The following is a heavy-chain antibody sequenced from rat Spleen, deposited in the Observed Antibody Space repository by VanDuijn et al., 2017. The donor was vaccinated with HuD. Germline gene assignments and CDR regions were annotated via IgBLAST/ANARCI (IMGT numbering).Heavy chain of an antibody. CDR2: ISTSGGTT. J-gene: IGHJ4*01. D-gene: IGHD4-3*01. Sequence: EVELVESGGGLVQPGRSMKLSCAASGFTFSNYGMAWVRQAPTKGLEWVASISTSGGTTYYRESVRGRFTISRDNAKSTLYLQMDSLRSEDTATYYCASYNSVLMDAGGQGASVTVSS. CDR1: GFTFSNYG. CDR3: ASYNSVLMDA. V-gene: IGHV5-25*01.